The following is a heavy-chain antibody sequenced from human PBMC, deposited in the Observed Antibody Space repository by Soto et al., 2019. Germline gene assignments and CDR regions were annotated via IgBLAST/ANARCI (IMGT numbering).Heavy chain of an antibody. Sequence: ASVKVSCKASGYTFFTYDISWVRQAPGQGLEWMGWISTYSGDTKYAQKFQGRVTMTTDTSTTTAYLELRSLRSDDTAVYYCARHHGPTTSENWFDPWGQGTLVTVFS. J-gene: IGHJ5*02. D-gene: IGHD5-12*01. V-gene: IGHV1-18*01. CDR2: ISTYSGDT. CDR1: GYTFFTYD. CDR3: ARHHGPTTSENWFDP.